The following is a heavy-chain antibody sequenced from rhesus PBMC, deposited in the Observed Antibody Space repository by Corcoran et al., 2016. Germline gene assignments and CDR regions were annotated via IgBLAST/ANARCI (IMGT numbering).Heavy chain of an antibody. CDR1: GKSFTSYW. V-gene: IGHV5-2*01. J-gene: IGHJ2*01. D-gene: IGHD4-29*01. CDR3: AKYGSSYPRYFDI. CDR2: IYPSDSDT. Sequence: EVQLVQSGEEVNRHGETRKISCKTSGKSFTSYWIRWVRQRPGKGLEWMGAIYPSDSDTRDSPSVPGQVTISAYKSISTAYLQWSSLKASDSATYYCAKYGSSYPRYFDICGPGTPITISS.